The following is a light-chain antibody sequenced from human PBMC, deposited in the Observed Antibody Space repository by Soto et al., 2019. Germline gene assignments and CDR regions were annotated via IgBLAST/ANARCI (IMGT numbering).Light chain of an antibody. CDR1: QSVSSN. V-gene: IGKV3-15*01. Sequence: EIVMTQSPATLSVTPGERATLSCRASQSVSSNLAWYQQKPGQAPRLLIYGASSRATGIPARFSGSGFGTEFTLTISSLQSEDFAVYYCKKYNRWPPVTFGGGTKVDIK. CDR2: GAS. CDR3: KKYNRWPPVT. J-gene: IGKJ4*01.